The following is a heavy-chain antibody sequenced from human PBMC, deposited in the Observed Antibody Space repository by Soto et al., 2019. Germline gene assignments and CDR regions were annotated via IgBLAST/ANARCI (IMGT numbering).Heavy chain of an antibody. V-gene: IGHV4-34*01. CDR1: GGSFSGYY. J-gene: IGHJ6*02. D-gene: IGHD6-13*01. CDR3: WGLYSSSYRYYYGMDV. Sequence: QVQLQQWGAGLLKPSETLSLTCAVYGGSFSGYYWSWIRQPPGKGLEWIGEINHSGSTNYNPSLKSRVTISVDTSKNQFSLKLSSVTAADTAVYYCWGLYSSSYRYYYGMDVWGQGTTVTVSS. CDR2: INHSGST.